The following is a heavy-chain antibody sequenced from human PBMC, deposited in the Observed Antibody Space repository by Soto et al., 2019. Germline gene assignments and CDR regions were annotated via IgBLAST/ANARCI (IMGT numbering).Heavy chain of an antibody. CDR2: IYYSGST. J-gene: IGHJ5*02. CDR1: GGSISSGGYY. Sequence: PSETLSLTCTVSGGSISSGGYYWSWIRQHPGKGLEWIGYIYYSGSTYYNPSLKSRVTISVDTSKNQFSLKLSSVTAADTAVYYCASYSKRLGYCSSTSCYNWFDPWAQGTLVTVSS. CDR3: ASYSKRLGYCSSTSCYNWFDP. D-gene: IGHD2-2*01. V-gene: IGHV4-31*03.